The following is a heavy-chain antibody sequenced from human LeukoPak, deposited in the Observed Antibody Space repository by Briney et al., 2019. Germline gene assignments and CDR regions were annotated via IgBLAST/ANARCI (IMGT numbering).Heavy chain of an antibody. V-gene: IGHV1-2*02. CDR2: INPNSGGT. CDR3: ARAVGRWLINSGGGY. J-gene: IGHJ4*02. Sequence: ASVKVSCKASGYTFTGYYMHWVRQAPGQGLEWMGWINPNSGGTNYAQKFQGRVTMTRDTSISTAYMELSRLRSDDTAVYYCARAVGRWLINSGGGYWGQGTLVTVSS. CDR1: GYTFTGYY. D-gene: IGHD4-23*01.